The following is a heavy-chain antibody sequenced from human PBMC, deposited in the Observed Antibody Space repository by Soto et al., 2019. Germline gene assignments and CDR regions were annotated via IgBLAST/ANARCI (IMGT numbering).Heavy chain of an antibody. J-gene: IGHJ5*02. D-gene: IGHD3-3*01. Sequence: PAGSLRLSCSASGFTFTSYAMSWVRQAPGKGLEWVSAISGSGGSTYYADSVKGRFTISRDNSKNTLYLQMNSLRAEDTAVYYCAKDYRPIFGVDLNWFDPWGQGTLVTVSS. CDR1: GFTFTSYA. CDR3: AKDYRPIFGVDLNWFDP. V-gene: IGHV3-23*01. CDR2: ISGSGGST.